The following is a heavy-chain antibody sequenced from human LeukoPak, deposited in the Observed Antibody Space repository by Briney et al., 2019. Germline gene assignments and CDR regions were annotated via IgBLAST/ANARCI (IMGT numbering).Heavy chain of an antibody. CDR2: IYYSGST. D-gene: IGHD5-24*01. Sequence: PSETLSLTCTVSGGSISSSSYYWGWIRQPPGKGLEWIGSIYYSGSTYYNPSLKSRVTISVDTSKNQFSLKLSSVTAADTAVYYCARFVSGDGYFDYWGQGTLVTVSS. CDR3: ARFVSGDGYFDY. V-gene: IGHV4-39*01. CDR1: GGSISSSSYY. J-gene: IGHJ4*02.